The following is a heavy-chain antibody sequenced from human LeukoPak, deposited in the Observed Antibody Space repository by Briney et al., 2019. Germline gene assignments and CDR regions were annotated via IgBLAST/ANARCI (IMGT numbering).Heavy chain of an antibody. Sequence: PSETLSLTCTVSGGSISSDYYYWSWIRQHPGRGLEWIGYIHNSGSTYYNPSLQSRVTISLDTSKNQFSVKLSSVTAADTAVYYCRGAHNYGDYQDYWGQGTLVTVSS. CDR1: GGSISSDYYY. V-gene: IGHV4-31*03. J-gene: IGHJ4*02. D-gene: IGHD4-17*01. CDR3: RGAHNYGDYQDY. CDR2: IHNSGST.